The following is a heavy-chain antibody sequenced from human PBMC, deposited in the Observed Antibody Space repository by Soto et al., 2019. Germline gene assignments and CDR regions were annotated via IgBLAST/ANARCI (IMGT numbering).Heavy chain of an antibody. CDR3: ASPSHISGSYRSYYFDY. V-gene: IGHV4-59*08. J-gene: IGHJ4*02. Sequence: SETLSLTCTVSGGSISSYYWSWIRQPPGKGLEWIGYIYYSGSTYYNPSLKSRVTISVDTSKNQFSLKLSSVTAADTAVYYCASPSHISGSYRSYYFDYWGQGTLVTVSS. CDR1: GGSISSYY. D-gene: IGHD1-26*01. CDR2: IYYSGST.